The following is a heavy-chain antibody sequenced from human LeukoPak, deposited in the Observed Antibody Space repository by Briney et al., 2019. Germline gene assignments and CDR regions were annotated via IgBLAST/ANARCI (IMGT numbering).Heavy chain of an antibody. CDR2: IIPIFVTA. D-gene: IGHD3-9*01. CDR1: GGTFSSYA. J-gene: IGHJ4*02. CDR3: ARGADSGYSSDN. V-gene: IGHV1-69*06. Sequence: ASVKVSCKASGGTFSSYAISWVRQAPGQGLEWMGGIIPIFVTANYAQKFQGRVTITADKSTSTAYMELSSLRSEDTAVYYCARGADSGYSSDNWGQGTLVSVSS.